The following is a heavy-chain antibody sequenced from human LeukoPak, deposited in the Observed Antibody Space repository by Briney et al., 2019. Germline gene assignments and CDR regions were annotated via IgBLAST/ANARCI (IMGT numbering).Heavy chain of an antibody. Sequence: ASVRVSCKASGYTFTAYYLHWVRQAPGQGLEWMGWINPNSGGTNYAQKFQGWVTMTRDTSISTAYMELSRLRSDDTAVYYCAREDTVAGTGDFDYWGQGTLVTVSS. V-gene: IGHV1-2*04. CDR2: INPNSGGT. CDR1: GYTFTAYY. CDR3: AREDTVAGTGDFDY. D-gene: IGHD5-12*01. J-gene: IGHJ4*02.